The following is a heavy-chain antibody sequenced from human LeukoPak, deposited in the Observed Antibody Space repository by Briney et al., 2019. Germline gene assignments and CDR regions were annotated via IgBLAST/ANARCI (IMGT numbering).Heavy chain of an antibody. D-gene: IGHD2-15*01. CDR3: ASYRVGEGGRGY. J-gene: IGHJ4*02. V-gene: IGHV4-30-4*01. CDR2: IYNSGST. Sequence: SETLSLTCTVSGGSISGGEYHWSWIRQPPGKGLEWIGYIYNSGSTYYNPSLESRVTISEDTSNNQFSLKVNSVTAADTAVYYCASYRVGEGGRGYWGQGTLVTISS. CDR1: GGSISGGEYH.